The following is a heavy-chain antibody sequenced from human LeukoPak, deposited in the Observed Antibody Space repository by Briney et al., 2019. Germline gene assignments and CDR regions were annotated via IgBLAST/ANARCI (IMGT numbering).Heavy chain of an antibody. Sequence: ASVTVSCKASGYTFTSYGVSWVRQAPGQGLEWMGWISVDNGDTNFAQKFQGRVTMTAGTSTSTAYMEVRSLRSDDTAVYYCARDPDGGGDFDYWGQGTLVIISS. CDR1: GYTFTSYG. D-gene: IGHD3-16*01. J-gene: IGHJ4*02. V-gene: IGHV1-18*01. CDR3: ARDPDGGGDFDY. CDR2: ISVDNGDT.